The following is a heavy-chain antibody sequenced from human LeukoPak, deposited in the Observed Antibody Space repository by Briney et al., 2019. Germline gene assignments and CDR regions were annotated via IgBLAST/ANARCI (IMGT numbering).Heavy chain of an antibody. CDR1: GGSVSSGSYY. CDR2: IYYSGST. Sequence: PSETLSLTCTVSGGSVSSGSYYWSWIRQPPGKGLEWIGYIYYSGSTNYNPSLKSRVTISVDTSKNQFSLKLSSVTAADTAVYYCARAPIVVVVAANTPNYYYYGMDVWGKGTTVTVSS. D-gene: IGHD2-15*01. V-gene: IGHV4-61*01. CDR3: ARAPIVVVVAANTPNYYYYGMDV. J-gene: IGHJ6*04.